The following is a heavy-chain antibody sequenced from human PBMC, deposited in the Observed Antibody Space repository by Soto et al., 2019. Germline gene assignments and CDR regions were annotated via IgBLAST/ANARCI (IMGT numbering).Heavy chain of an antibody. CDR3: VRGGGGGRFDH. V-gene: IGHV3-11*06. CDR2: ISPGSRYP. J-gene: IGHJ4*02. Sequence: XGSLRLSCTGAGFTFGDSYMSWIRQAPGKGLEWLSYISPGSRYPAYADSVKGRFTIPRDNAKRSLYLQMMSLTAEDTAIYYCVRGGGGGRFDHWGQGTMVTVSS. CDR1: GFTFGDSY. D-gene: IGHD2-15*01.